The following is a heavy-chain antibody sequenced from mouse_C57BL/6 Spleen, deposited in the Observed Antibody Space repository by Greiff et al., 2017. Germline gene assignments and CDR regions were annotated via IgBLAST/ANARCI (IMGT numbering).Heavy chain of an antibody. CDR2: IDPSDSET. J-gene: IGHJ2*01. CDR3: ARCDYCSPFDY. CDR1: GYTFTSYW. V-gene: IGHV1-52*01. D-gene: IGHD1-1*01. Sequence: QVQLQQPGAELVRPGSSVKLSCKASGYTFTSYWMHWVKQRPIQGLEWIGNIDPSDSETHYNQKFKDKATLTVDKSSSTAYMQLSSLASEDSAVYYCARCDYCSPFDYWGQGTTLTVSS.